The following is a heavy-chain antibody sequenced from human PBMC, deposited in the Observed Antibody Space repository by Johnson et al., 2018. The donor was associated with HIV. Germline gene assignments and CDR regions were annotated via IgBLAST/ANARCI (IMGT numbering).Heavy chain of an antibody. J-gene: IGHJ3*02. CDR3: ARVLVAADYAFDI. D-gene: IGHD1-26*01. CDR2: IHWNGGRT. Sequence: VQLVESGGGVVQPGRSLRLSCAASGFTFDDYGMSWVRQAPGKGLEWVSGIHWNGGRTCSADPAKGRFTISRDNAKKSLYLQMNSLRADDTALYYCARVLVAADYAFDIWGQGTMVTVSS. CDR1: GFTFDDYG. V-gene: IGHV3-20*04.